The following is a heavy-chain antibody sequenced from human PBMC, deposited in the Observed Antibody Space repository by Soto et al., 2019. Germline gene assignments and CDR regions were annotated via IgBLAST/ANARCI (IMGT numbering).Heavy chain of an antibody. D-gene: IGHD6-6*01. CDR1: GFTFSSYE. V-gene: IGHV3-48*03. J-gene: IGHJ5*02. Sequence: GGSLRLSCAASGFTFSSYEMNWVRQAPGKGLEWVSYISSSGSTVYYADSVKGRFTISRDNAKNSLYLQMNSQRAEDTAVYYCASLEYSSLNWFDPWGQGTLVTVSS. CDR3: ASLEYSSLNWFDP. CDR2: ISSSGSTV.